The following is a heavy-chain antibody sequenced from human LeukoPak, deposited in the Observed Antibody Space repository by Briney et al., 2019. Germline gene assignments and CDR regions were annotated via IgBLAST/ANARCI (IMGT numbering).Heavy chain of an antibody. CDR1: GYTFTGYY. V-gene: IGHV1-2*02. Sequence: GASVKVSCKASGYTFTGYYMHWVRQAPGQGLEWMGWINPNSGGTNYAQKFQGRVTMTRDTSISTAYMELSRLRSDDTAVYYCARDSTSLTGTFDYWGQGTLVTVSS. D-gene: IGHD1-7*01. J-gene: IGHJ4*02. CDR3: ARDSTSLTGTFDY. CDR2: INPNSGGT.